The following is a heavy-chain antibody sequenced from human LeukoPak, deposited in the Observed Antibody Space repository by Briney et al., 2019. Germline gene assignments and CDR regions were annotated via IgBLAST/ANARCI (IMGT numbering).Heavy chain of an antibody. CDR1: GYTFTSYD. CDR3: ATDYYYYGMDV. Sequence: ASVKVSFKASGYTFTSYDMNWVRQATGQGLEWMGWINPNRGNTVYAQKFQGRVTMTRDPSISTVYMELSSLTSEDTAVYYCATDYYYYGMDVWGQGTTVTVSS. V-gene: IGHV1-8*01. CDR2: INPNRGNT. J-gene: IGHJ6*02.